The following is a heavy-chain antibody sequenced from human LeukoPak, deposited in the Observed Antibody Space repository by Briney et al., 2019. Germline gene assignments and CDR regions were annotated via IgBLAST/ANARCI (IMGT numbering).Heavy chain of an antibody. CDR3: VGPDSQFDC. J-gene: IGHJ4*02. D-gene: IGHD3-10*01. Sequence: GGPLRLPCAASGFTFSDYYMSWLRQAPGKGLEWVSSISSNSLYIFYADSVKGRFTLSRHNAKNSLYLQMNNLRAEDTAVYYCVGPDSQFDCWGQGTLVTVSS. V-gene: IGHV3-11*06. CDR2: ISSNSLYI. CDR1: GFTFSDYY.